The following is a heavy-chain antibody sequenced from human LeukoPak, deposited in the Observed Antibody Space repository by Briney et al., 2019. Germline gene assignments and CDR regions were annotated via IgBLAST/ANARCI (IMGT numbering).Heavy chain of an antibody. V-gene: IGHV3-21*01. CDR2: ISSSSSYI. D-gene: IGHD3-10*01. Sequence: GGSLRLSCAVSGFTFSTYTINWVRQAPGKGLEWVSSISSSSSYIYYADSVKGRFTVSRDNAKNSLSLQMNSLRAEDTAVYYCARESLWFGGLFDYWGQGTRITVSS. CDR3: ARESLWFGGLFDY. J-gene: IGHJ4*02. CDR1: GFTFSTYT.